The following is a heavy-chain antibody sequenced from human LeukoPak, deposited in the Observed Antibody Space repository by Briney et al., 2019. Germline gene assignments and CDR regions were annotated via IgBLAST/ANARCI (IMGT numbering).Heavy chain of an antibody. CDR3: ARERGGSSWYRWFDP. CDR1: GGSISSSSYY. D-gene: IGHD6-13*01. CDR2: IYHSGST. J-gene: IGHJ5*02. V-gene: IGHV4-39*07. Sequence: SETLSLTCTVSGGSISSSSYYWGWIRQPPGKGLEWIGYIYHSGSTYYNPSLKSRVTISVDRSKNQFSLKLSSVTAADTAVYYCARERGGSSWYRWFDPWGQGTLVTVSS.